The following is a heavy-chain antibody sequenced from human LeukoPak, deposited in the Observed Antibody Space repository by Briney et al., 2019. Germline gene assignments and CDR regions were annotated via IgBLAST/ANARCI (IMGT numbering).Heavy chain of an antibody. CDR1: GYTFTSYY. Sequence: GASVKVSCKASGYTFTSYYMHWVRQAPGQGLEWMGIVNPSGGSTSYAQKFQGRVTMTRDMSTSTVYMELSSLRSEDTAVYYCARGEGVGATALNFDYWGQGTLVTVSS. V-gene: IGHV1-46*01. CDR2: VNPSGGST. J-gene: IGHJ4*02. D-gene: IGHD1-26*01. CDR3: ARGEGVGATALNFDY.